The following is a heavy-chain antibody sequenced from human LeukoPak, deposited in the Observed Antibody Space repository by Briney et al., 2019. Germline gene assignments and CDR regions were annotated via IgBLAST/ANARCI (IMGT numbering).Heavy chain of an antibody. D-gene: IGHD1-1*01. CDR2: IIPIFGTA. CDR1: GYIFTGYQ. Sequence: ASVKVSCKASGYIFTGYQMHWVRQAPGQGLEWMGGIIPIFGTANYAQKFQGRVTITADKSTSTAYMELSSLRSEDTAVYYCARGPGWNDVSMDYYYYMDVWGKGTTVTVSS. V-gene: IGHV1-69*06. CDR3: ARGPGWNDVSMDYYYYMDV. J-gene: IGHJ6*03.